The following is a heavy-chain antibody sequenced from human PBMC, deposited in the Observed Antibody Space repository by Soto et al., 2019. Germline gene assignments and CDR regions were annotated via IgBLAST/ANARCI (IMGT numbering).Heavy chain of an antibody. CDR3: ARDYDSSGYDY. CDR1: CGSISSYY. V-gene: IGHV4-59*01. CDR2: IYYSGST. J-gene: IGHJ4*02. D-gene: IGHD3-22*01. Sequence: SETLSLTCTFSCGSISSYYWSWIRQPPGKGLGWIGYIYYSGSTNYNPSLKSRVTISVDTSKNQFSLKLSSVTAADTAVYYCARDYDSSGYDYWGQGTLVTVSS.